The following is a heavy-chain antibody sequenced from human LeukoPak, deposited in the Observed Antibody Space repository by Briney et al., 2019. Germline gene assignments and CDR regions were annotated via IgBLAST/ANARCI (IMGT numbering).Heavy chain of an antibody. D-gene: IGHD3-10*01. CDR3: AKPSGMVRGWSPSHYYYGMDV. V-gene: IGHV3-23*01. J-gene: IGHJ6*02. Sequence: GGSLRLSCAASGFTFSSYAMSWVRQAPGKGLEWVSAISGSGGSTYYADSVKGRFTISRDNSKNTLYLQMNSLRAEDTAVYYSAKPSGMVRGWSPSHYYYGMDVWGQGTTVTVSS. CDR1: GFTFSSYA. CDR2: ISGSGGST.